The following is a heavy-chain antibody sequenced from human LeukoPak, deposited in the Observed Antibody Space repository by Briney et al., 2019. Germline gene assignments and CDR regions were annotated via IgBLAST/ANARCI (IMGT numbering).Heavy chain of an antibody. CDR1: GGSISSGSYY. V-gene: IGHV4-61*02. CDR2: IYTSGST. J-gene: IGHJ4*02. CDR3: AREGLCSGGSCTFDY. D-gene: IGHD2-15*01. Sequence: SQTLSLTCTVSGGSISSGSYYWSWIRQPAGKGLEWIGRIYTSGSTNYNPSLKSRVTISVDTSKNQFSLKLSSVTAADTAVYYCAREGLCSGGSCTFDYWGQGTLVTVSS.